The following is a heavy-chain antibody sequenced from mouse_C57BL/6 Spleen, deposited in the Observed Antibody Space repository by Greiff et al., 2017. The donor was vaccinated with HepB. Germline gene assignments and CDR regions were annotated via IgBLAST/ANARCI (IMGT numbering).Heavy chain of an antibody. CDR1: GYTFTSYW. CDR3: ARRAGGGGYFDY. V-gene: IGHV1-50*01. CDR2: IDPSDSYT. D-gene: IGHD4-1*01. J-gene: IGHJ2*01. Sequence: VQLQQPGAELVKPGASVKLSCKASGYTFTSYWMQWVKQRPGQGLEWIGEIDPSDSYTNYNQKFKGKATLTVDTSSSTAYMQLSSLTSEDSAVYYCARRAGGGGYFDYWGQGTTLTVSS.